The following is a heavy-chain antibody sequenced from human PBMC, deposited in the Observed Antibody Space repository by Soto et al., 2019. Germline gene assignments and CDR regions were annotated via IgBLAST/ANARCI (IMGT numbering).Heavy chain of an antibody. J-gene: IGHJ4*02. D-gene: IGHD5-18*01. V-gene: IGHV4-31*03. CDR1: GGSISSGGYY. CDR3: ARDSRGYSYGSPVY. CDR2: IYYSGST. Sequence: PSETLSLTCTVSGGSISSGGYYWSWIRQHPGKGLEWIGYIYYSGSTYYNPSLKSRVTISVDTSKNQFSLKLSSVTAADTAVYYCARDSRGYSYGSPVYWGQGTLVTVSS.